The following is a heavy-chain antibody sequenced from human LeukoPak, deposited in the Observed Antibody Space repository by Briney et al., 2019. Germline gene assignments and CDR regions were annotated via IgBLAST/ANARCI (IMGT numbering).Heavy chain of an antibody. D-gene: IGHD3-9*01. CDR1: GGTFSSYA. CDR3: ARYLLYYDILTGYYPYGMDV. Sequence: SVKVSCKASGGTFSSYAISWVRQAPGQGLEWMGGIIPIFGTANYAQKFQGRVTITADESTSTAYMELSSLRSEDTAVYYCARYLLYYDILTGYYPYGMDVWGQGTTVTVSS. V-gene: IGHV1-69*01. CDR2: IIPIFGTA. J-gene: IGHJ6*02.